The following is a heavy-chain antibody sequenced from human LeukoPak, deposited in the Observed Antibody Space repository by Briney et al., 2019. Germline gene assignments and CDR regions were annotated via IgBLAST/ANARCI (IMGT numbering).Heavy chain of an antibody. CDR3: AGGGNGYSGLFRGPFDY. J-gene: IGHJ4*02. CDR2: IYHSGST. CDR1: GGSIISSGYY. D-gene: IGHD5-12*01. Sequence: PSETLSLTCTVSGGSIISSGYYWGWIRQPPGKGLEWIGSIYHSGSTYYNPSLKSRVTISVGTSKNQFSLNLSSVTAADTAVYYCAGGGNGYSGLFRGPFDYWGQGTLVTVSS. V-gene: IGHV4-39*07.